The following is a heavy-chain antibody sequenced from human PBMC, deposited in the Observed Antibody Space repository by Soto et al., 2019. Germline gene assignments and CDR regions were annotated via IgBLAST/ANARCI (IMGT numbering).Heavy chain of an antibody. CDR1: GYTFTSYA. CDR2: INAGNGNT. V-gene: IGHV1-3*01. J-gene: IGHJ4*02. Sequence: GASVKVSCKASGYTFTSYAMHWVRQAPGQRLEWMGWINAGNGNTKYSQKFQGRVTITRDTSASTAYMELSSLRSEDTAVYYCARDKLRYFDWLFNALDYWGQGTLVTVSS. CDR3: ARDKLRYFDWLFNALDY. D-gene: IGHD3-9*01.